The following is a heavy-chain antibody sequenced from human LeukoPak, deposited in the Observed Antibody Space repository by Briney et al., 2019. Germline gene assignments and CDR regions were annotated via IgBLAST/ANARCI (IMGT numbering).Heavy chain of an antibody. Sequence: SETLSLTCAVYGGSFSGYYWSWIRQPPGKGLEWIGEINHSGSTNYNPSLKSRVTISVDTSKNQFSLKLSSVTAADTAVYYCARGGWRQGESWGQGTLVTVSS. V-gene: IGHV4-34*01. CDR3: ARGGWRQGES. D-gene: IGHD3-3*01. J-gene: IGHJ4*02. CDR2: INHSGST. CDR1: GGSFSGYY.